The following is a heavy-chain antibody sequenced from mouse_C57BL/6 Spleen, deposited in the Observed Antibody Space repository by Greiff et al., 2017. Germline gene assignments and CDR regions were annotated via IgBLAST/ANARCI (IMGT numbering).Heavy chain of an antibody. D-gene: IGHD1-1*01. CDR1: GYTFTDYE. J-gene: IGHJ2*01. CDR3: TRPVAGDFDD. CDR2: IDPETGGT. Sequence: VKLQQSGAELVRPGASVTLSCKASGYTFTDYEMHWVKQTPVHGLEWIGAIDPETGGTAYNQKFKGKAILTADKSSSTAYMELRSLTSEDSAVYYCTRPVAGDFDDWGQGTTLTVSS. V-gene: IGHV1-15*01.